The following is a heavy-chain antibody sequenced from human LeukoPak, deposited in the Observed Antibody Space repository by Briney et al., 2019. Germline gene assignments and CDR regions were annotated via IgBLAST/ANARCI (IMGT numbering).Heavy chain of an antibody. Sequence: PGGSLRLSCAASGFTFKNYWMSWVRQAPEKGLEWVANIKEDGSDKFYVDSVRGRFTVSRDNSKNSLYLQMNSLGVEDTAVYFCVRAGVRGLGIRPVDFWGQGTLVTVSS. CDR3: VRAGVRGLGIRPVDF. J-gene: IGHJ4*02. CDR2: IKEDGSDK. V-gene: IGHV3-7*01. D-gene: IGHD3-10*01. CDR1: GFTFKNYW.